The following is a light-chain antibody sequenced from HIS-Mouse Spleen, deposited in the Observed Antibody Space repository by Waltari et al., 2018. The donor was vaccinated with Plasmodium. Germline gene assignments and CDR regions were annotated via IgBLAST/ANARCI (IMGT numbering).Light chain of an antibody. V-gene: IGLV3-21*02. CDR1: NIGRKS. J-gene: IGLJ2*01. CDR3: QVWDSSSDHPV. CDR2: DDS. Sequence: SYVLTQPPSVSVAPGQTARITCGGNNIGRKSVHWYQQKPGQAPVLGVYDDSDRPSGIPGRISGSNSGNTGTLSISRVEAGDEADYYCQVWDSSSDHPVFGGGTKLTVL.